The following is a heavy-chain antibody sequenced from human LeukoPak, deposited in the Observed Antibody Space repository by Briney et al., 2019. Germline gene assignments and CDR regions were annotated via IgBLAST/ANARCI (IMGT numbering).Heavy chain of an antibody. Sequence: PGGYLRLSCAASGFTFSSYEMNWVRQGPGKGLVWVSYISSSGTTIYYADSVKGRFTISRDNAKNSLYLQMNSLRAEDTAVYYCARVGVVVAATGNLWFDPWGQGTLVTVSS. V-gene: IGHV3-48*03. CDR1: GFTFSSYE. CDR2: ISSSGTTI. J-gene: IGHJ5*02. D-gene: IGHD2-15*01. CDR3: ARVGVVVAATGNLWFDP.